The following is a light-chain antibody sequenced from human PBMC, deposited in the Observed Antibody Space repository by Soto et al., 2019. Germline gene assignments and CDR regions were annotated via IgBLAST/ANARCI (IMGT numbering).Light chain of an antibody. CDR2: SNN. Sequence: QAVVTQPPSASGTPGQKVTISCSGSSSNIGRSYVSWYQQLPGTAPKLLIYSNNQRPSGVPDRFSGSKSGTSASLAISELRSEDEADYFCAAWDDILRGVFGGGTKVTVL. CDR3: AAWDDILRGV. CDR1: SSNIGRSY. J-gene: IGLJ3*02. V-gene: IGLV1-47*02.